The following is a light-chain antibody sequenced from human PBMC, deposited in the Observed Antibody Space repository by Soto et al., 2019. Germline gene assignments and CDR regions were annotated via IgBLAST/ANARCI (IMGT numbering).Light chain of an antibody. CDR2: DVS. CDR3: FSYAGSYNVV. Sequence: QSALTQPRSVSGSPGQSVTISCTGTSSDVGGYNYVSWYQQHPGKAPKLMIYDVSKRPSGVPDRFSGSKSGNTASLTISGLQAYDEADYYCFSYAGSYNVVFGGGTKLTVL. J-gene: IGLJ2*01. CDR1: SSDVGGYNY. V-gene: IGLV2-11*01.